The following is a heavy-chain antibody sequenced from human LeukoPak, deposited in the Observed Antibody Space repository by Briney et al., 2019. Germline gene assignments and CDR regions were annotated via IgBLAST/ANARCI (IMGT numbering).Heavy chain of an antibody. J-gene: IGHJ3*02. Sequence: GESLKISCKGSGYSFTSYWISWVRQMPGKGLEWMGRIDPSDSYTNYSPSFQGHVTISADKSISTAYLQWSSLKASDTAMYYCARPDVRGAVAVAGAFDIWGQGTMVTVSS. CDR2: IDPSDSYT. CDR1: GYSFTSYW. D-gene: IGHD6-19*01. CDR3: ARPDVRGAVAVAGAFDI. V-gene: IGHV5-10-1*01.